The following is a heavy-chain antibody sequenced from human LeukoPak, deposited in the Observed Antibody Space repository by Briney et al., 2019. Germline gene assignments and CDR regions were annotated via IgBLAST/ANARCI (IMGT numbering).Heavy chain of an antibody. CDR2: VYSSGRT. CDR3: ARDQSSGYNWFAP. J-gene: IGHJ5*02. V-gene: IGHV4-61*02. Sequence: NPSQTLSLTCTVSSGSINSGSIRSYYWSWIRQPAGKGLEWIGRVYSSGRTDYNPSLKSRVTMSVDTSKNQFSLKVTSVTAADTAVYYCARDQSSGYNWFAPWGQGTLVTVSS. CDR1: SGSINSGSIRSYY. D-gene: IGHD6-19*01.